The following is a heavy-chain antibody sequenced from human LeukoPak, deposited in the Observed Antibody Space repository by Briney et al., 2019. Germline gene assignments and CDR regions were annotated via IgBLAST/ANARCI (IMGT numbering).Heavy chain of an antibody. CDR3: AGEEDRWDWFDP. CDR2: IYYSGST. D-gene: IGHD4-23*01. Sequence: PSETLSLTCTVSGGSISSSSYYWGWIRQPPGKGLEWIGSIYYSGSTYYNPSLKSRVTISVDTSKNQFSLKLSSVTAADTAVYYCAGEEDRWDWFDPWGQGTLVTVSS. CDR1: GGSISSSSYY. V-gene: IGHV4-39*07. J-gene: IGHJ5*02.